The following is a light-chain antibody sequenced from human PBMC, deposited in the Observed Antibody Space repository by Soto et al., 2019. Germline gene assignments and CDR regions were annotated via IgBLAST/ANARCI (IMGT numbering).Light chain of an antibody. CDR1: QSVSSD. CDR3: QQYLSWPT. Sequence: EIVMTQSPAPLSVSPGERATLSCRASQSVSSDLVWYQQKPGQAPRLLIYGASIRATGIPARFSGSGSGTEFTLTISSLQSEDFAVYYWQQYLSWPTFGGGTKVEIK. J-gene: IGKJ4*01. V-gene: IGKV3-15*01. CDR2: GAS.